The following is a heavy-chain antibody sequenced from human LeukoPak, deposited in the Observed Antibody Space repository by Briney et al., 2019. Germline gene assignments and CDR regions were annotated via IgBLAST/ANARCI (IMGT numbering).Heavy chain of an antibody. CDR2: ISWNSGNI. V-gene: IGHV3-9*01. D-gene: IGHD2/OR15-2a*01. Sequence: GGSLRLSCAGSGFTFDDCAMHWVRQTPGKGLEWVSGISWNSGNIAYADFVGGRFTISRDNAKNSLSLQMNSLSDEDTAVYYCAKDAYGGATFFYYMDVWGKGTTVTVSS. CDR3: AKDAYGGATFFYYMDV. CDR1: GFTFDDCA. J-gene: IGHJ6*03.